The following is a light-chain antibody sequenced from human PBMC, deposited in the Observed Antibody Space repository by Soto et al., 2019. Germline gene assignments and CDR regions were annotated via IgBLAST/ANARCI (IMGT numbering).Light chain of an antibody. J-gene: IGLJ1*01. V-gene: IGLV1-44*01. CDR3: AAWDDSLNGHV. CDR2: SNN. CDR1: SSNIGSTA. Sequence: QSVLTQPPSASGTPGQRVTISCSGSSSNIGSTAVNWYQQLPGTAPKLLIYSNNQRPSVVPDRFSGSKSGTSASLAISGLQSEDGADYYCAAWDDSLNGHVFGTGTKLTVL.